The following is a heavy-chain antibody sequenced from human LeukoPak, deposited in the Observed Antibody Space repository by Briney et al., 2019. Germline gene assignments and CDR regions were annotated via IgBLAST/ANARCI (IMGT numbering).Heavy chain of an antibody. CDR3: ARILAARSRCMDV. V-gene: IGHV3-48*02. D-gene: IGHD6-6*01. J-gene: IGHJ6*02. Sequence: GGSLRLSCAASGFTFRSYSMNWVRQAPGKGLEWVSYISSSSSSTIYYADSVKGRFTISRDNAKNSLYLQMNSLRDEDTAVYYCARILAARSRCMDVWGQGTTVTVSS. CDR2: ISSSSSSTI. CDR1: GFTFRSYS.